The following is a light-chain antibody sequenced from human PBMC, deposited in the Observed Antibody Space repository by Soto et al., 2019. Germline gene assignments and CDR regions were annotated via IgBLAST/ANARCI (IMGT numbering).Light chain of an antibody. V-gene: IGLV1-44*01. J-gene: IGLJ2*01. CDR2: RTN. CDR1: SSNIGSNN. Sequence: QSVLTQPPSASGTPGQRVSITCSGSSSNIGSNNVNWYQQLPGRAPKLLIYRTNQRPSGVPDRFSASKSGTSASLAISGLQSEDEADYYCEAWDDSLIGVLFGGGTKLTVL. CDR3: EAWDDSLIGVL.